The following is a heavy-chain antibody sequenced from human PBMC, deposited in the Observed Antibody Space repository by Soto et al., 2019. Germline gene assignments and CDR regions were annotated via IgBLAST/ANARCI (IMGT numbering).Heavy chain of an antibody. CDR1: GFTFSSYG. J-gene: IGHJ4*02. Sequence: GGSLRLSCAASGFTFSSYGMHWVRQAPGKGLEWVAVIWYDGSNKYYADSVKGRFTISRDNSENTLYLQMNSLRAEDTAVYYCARRYEYSSSSEGVDYWGQGTLVTVPQ. CDR2: IWYDGSNK. D-gene: IGHD6-6*01. V-gene: IGHV3-33*01. CDR3: ARRYEYSSSSEGVDY.